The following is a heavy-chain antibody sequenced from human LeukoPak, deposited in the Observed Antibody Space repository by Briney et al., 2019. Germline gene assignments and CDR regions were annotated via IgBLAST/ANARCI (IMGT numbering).Heavy chain of an antibody. CDR2: IRSKAYGGTT. D-gene: IGHD5-18*01. J-gene: IGHJ4*02. CDR1: GFTFGDYA. V-gene: IGHV3-49*04. Sequence: QTWGSLRLSCTASGFTFGDYAMSWVRQAPGKGLEWVGFIRSKAYGGTTEYAASVKGRFTISRDDSKSIAYLQMNSLKTEDTAVYYCTSGSWIQLYNTFDYWGQGTLVTVSS. CDR3: TSGSWIQLYNTFDY.